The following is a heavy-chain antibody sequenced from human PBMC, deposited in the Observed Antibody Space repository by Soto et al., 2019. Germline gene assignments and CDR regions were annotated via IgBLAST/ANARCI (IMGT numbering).Heavy chain of an antibody. CDR3: ARGLPQKIYYYNGMDV. CDR1: GGSISSYY. J-gene: IGHJ6*02. V-gene: IGHV4-59*01. Sequence: PSETLSLTCAVSGGSISSYYWSWIRQPPGKGLEWIGYTYYSVSTNYNPSLKSRVTISVDTSKNQFSLKLSSVTAADTAVYYCARGLPQKIYYYNGMDVWGQGTRVTVSS. CDR2: TYYSVST.